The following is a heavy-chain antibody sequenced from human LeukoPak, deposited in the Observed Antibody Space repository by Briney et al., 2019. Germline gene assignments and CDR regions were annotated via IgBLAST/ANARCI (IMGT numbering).Heavy chain of an antibody. CDR3: ARVIVVVPAAIYYYYGMDV. Sequence: SVKVSCKASGGTFSSYAISWVRQAPGQGLEWMGGIIPIFGTANYAQKFQGRVTITADESTSTAYMELSSLRSEDTAVYYCARVIVVVPAAIYYYYGMDVWGQGTTVTVSS. V-gene: IGHV1-69*13. CDR2: IIPIFGTA. CDR1: GGTFSSYA. D-gene: IGHD2-2*01. J-gene: IGHJ6*02.